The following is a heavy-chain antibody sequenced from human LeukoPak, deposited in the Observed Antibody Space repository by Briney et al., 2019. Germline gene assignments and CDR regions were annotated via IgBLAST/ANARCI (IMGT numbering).Heavy chain of an antibody. CDR3: ASADRWLVEY. D-gene: IGHD6-19*01. Sequence: GGSLRLSCAASGFTLSSFSLNWVRQAPGKGLEWLSYITSSSSSIYHADSLKGRFTISRDNAKNSLYLQMNSLRAEDTAVYYCASADRWLVEYWGQGTLVTVSS. V-gene: IGHV3-48*04. J-gene: IGHJ4*02. CDR2: ITSSSSSI. CDR1: GFTLSSFS.